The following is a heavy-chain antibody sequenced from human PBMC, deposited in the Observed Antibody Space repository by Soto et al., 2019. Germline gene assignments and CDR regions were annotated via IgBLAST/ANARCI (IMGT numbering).Heavy chain of an antibody. CDR1: GYTFTSYA. Sequence: ASVKVSCKASGYTFTSYAMHWVRQAPGQRLEWMGWINAGNGNTKYSQKFQGRVTITRDTSASTAYMELSSLRSEDTAVYYCARPPPAYYYVSSGYPPRVPYEEYFQHWGQGTLVTVSS. CDR2: INAGNGNT. V-gene: IGHV1-3*01. CDR3: ARPPPAYYYVSSGYPPRVPYEEYFQH. J-gene: IGHJ1*01. D-gene: IGHD3-22*01.